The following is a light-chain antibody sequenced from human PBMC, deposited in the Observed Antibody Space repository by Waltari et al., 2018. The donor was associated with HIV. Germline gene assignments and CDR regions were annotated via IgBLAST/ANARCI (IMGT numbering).Light chain of an antibody. CDR1: QSISNW. V-gene: IGKV1-5*03. CDR3: QQYSSDPLT. Sequence: DIQMTQSLSTVSASVGDKIIITCRASQSISNWLAWFQQKPWKAPKLLLYKASNLESGVPSRFSGSGSGTEFTLTINSLQPDDFATYFCQQYSSDPLTFGRGTRVEVK. J-gene: IGKJ4*01. CDR2: KAS.